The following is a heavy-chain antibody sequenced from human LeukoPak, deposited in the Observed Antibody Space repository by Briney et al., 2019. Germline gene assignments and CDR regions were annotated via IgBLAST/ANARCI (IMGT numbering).Heavy chain of an antibody. CDR2: IRYDGSNK. V-gene: IGHV3-30*02. J-gene: IGHJ3*02. Sequence: GGSLRLSCAASGFTFSSYGMHWVRQAPGKGLEWVAFIRYDGSNKYYADSVKGRFTISRDNSKNTLYLQMNSLRAEDTAVYYCARASAELSYGGNGDDAFDIWGQGTMVTVSS. CDR1: GFTFSSYG. CDR3: ARASAELSYGGNGDDAFDI. D-gene: IGHD4-23*01.